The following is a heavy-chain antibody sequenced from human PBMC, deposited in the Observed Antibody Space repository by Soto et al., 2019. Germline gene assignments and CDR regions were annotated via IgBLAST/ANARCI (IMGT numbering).Heavy chain of an antibody. CDR1: GFSFSIYA. V-gene: IGHV3-30-3*01. CDR2: ISYHGSTE. D-gene: IGHD5-18*01. Sequence: QVQLVESGGGVVQPGRSLRLSCAASGFSFSIYAMHWVRQAPGKGLEWVAVISYHGSTEYYGDSVKGRFTISRDNSKNTLYLQMYSLRPEDTAIYYCARGYSYGPNWERDALDSWGQGAMVTVSS. J-gene: IGHJ3*02. CDR3: ARGYSYGPNWERDALDS.